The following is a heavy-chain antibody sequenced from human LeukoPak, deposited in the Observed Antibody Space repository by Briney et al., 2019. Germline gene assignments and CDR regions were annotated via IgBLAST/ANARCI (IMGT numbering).Heavy chain of an antibody. V-gene: IGHV4-4*02. J-gene: IGHJ4*02. CDR2: IYHSGST. D-gene: IGHD3-10*01. Sequence: SETLSLTCAVSGGSISSSNWWSWVRQPPGKGLEWIGEIYHSGSTNYNPSLKSRVTISVDKSKNQFSLKLSSVTAADTAVYYCARAPGYYYGSGSYYPFDYWGQGTLVTVSS. CDR3: ARAPGYYYGSGSYYPFDY. CDR1: GGSISSSNW.